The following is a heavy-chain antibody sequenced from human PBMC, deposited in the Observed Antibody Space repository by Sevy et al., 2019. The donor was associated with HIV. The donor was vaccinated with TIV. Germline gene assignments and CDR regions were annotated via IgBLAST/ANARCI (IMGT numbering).Heavy chain of an antibody. CDR3: ARSRAYPRDSDDGFAN. CDR2: FFHSGTT. J-gene: IGHJ3*02. Sequence: SETLSLTCLVSDASITTNYWSWIRQAPGKGLEWIGYFFHSGTTNYNRSLKSRVTISGDTSKNEFSLRLTSVTAAHMAVYYCARSRAYPRDSDDGFANWGQGTMVTVSS. V-gene: IGHV4-59*01. CDR1: DASITTNY. D-gene: IGHD2-21*01.